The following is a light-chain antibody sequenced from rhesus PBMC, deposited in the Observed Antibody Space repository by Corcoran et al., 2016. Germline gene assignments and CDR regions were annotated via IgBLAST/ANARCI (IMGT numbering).Light chain of an antibody. CDR1: QGITKD. V-gene: IGKV1-21*01. Sequence: DIQMTQSPSSLSASVGDRVTITCRARQGITKDLAWYQQKPGETPKLLIYEASSWQSGIPSRVSGSGSGTDVPLTISSLQPEDFATYYCQHYYSTPFTFGPGTKLDIK. J-gene: IGKJ3*01. CDR3: QHYYSTPFT. CDR2: EAS.